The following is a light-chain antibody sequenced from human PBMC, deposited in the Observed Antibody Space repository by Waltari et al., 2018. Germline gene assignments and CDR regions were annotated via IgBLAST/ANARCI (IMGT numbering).Light chain of an antibody. V-gene: IGKV1-12*01. CDR2: QAS. J-gene: IGKJ4*01. Sequence: DTQMTQFPSAVPAFVGDRVTITCRASQAIGIWLAWYQQKPGKAPKLLIYQASTLQSGVPSRFSGSGSWTDFTLTISSLQPEDFATYYCQQAHTFPLTFGGGTKVEIK. CDR1: QAIGIW. CDR3: QQAHTFPLT.